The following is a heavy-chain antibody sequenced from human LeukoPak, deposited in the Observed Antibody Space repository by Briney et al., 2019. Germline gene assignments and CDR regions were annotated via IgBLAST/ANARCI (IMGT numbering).Heavy chain of an antibody. CDR2: ISYDGSNK. CDR3: AKDRTKYYDSSGYGTDAFDI. J-gene: IGHJ3*02. CDR1: GFTFSSYG. D-gene: IGHD3-22*01. V-gene: IGHV3-30*18. Sequence: GGSLRLSCAASGFTFSSYGMHWVRQAPGKGLEWVAVISYDGSNKYYADSVKGRFTISRDNSKNTLYLQMNSLRAEDTAVYYCAKDRTKYYDSSGYGTDAFDIWGQGTMVTVSS.